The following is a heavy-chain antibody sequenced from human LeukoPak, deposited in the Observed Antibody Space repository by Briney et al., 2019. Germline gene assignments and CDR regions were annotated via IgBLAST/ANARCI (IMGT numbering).Heavy chain of an antibody. CDR3: ARDVHADYGSGWFDP. CDR1: GGTFNNSA. Sequence: ASVKVSCKTSGGTFNNSAISWVRQAPGQGLEWLGGIMPLFGTAGYAQKFQGRVTITKDESTRTVYLELTSLTSDDTAVYYCARDVHADYGSGWFDPWGQGTLVSVSS. J-gene: IGHJ5*02. CDR2: IMPLFGTA. V-gene: IGHV1-69*05. D-gene: IGHD4-17*01.